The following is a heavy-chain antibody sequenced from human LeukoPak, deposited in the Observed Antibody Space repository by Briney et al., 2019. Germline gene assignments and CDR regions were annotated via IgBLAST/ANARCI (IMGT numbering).Heavy chain of an antibody. D-gene: IGHD3-3*01. CDR2: INHSGGA. CDR3: ARVPLRFLEPFDY. CDR1: GGSFIGYY. Sequence: SETLSLTCAVYGGSFIGYYWSWIRQPPGKGLEWIGEINHSGGANYNPSLKSRVTISADTSKSQFSLKLGSVTAADTAVYYCARVPLRFLEPFDYWGQRTLVTVSS. J-gene: IGHJ4*02. V-gene: IGHV4-34*01.